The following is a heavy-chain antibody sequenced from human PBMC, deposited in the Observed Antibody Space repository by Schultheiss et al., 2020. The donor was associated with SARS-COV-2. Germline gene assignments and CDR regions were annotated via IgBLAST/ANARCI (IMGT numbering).Heavy chain of an antibody. J-gene: IGHJ4*02. CDR3: ARDLWGPPPDY. Sequence: SQTLSLTCAVYGGSFSGYYWSWIRQPPGKGLEWIGSIYYSGNTYYNPSPKSRVTISVDTSKNQFSLKVTSVTAADTAVYYCARDLWGPPPDYWGQGTLVTVSS. D-gene: IGHD7-27*01. V-gene: IGHV4-34*11. CDR2: IYYSGNT. CDR1: GGSFSGYY.